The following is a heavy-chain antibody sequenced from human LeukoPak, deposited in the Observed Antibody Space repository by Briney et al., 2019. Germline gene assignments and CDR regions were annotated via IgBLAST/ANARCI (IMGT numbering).Heavy chain of an antibody. V-gene: IGHV5-51*01. CDR3: ARHEQSSSWSTFDY. CDR1: GYSFTDYW. D-gene: IGHD6-19*01. CDR2: IYPGDSNI. Sequence: GESLNISCKGSGYSFTDYWIGWVCQMAGKGLDWMAIIYPGDSNIKYSPSFQGQVTISVDKSISTAYLQWSSLKASDSAMYYCARHEQSSSWSTFDYWGQGTLVTVSS. J-gene: IGHJ4*02.